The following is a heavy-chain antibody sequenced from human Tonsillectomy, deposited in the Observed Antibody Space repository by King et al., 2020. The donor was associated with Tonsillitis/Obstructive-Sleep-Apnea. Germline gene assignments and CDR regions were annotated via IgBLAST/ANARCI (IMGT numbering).Heavy chain of an antibody. D-gene: IGHD3-3*01. CDR1: GYSFTTFW. Sequence: VQLVESGAEVKEPVESLRISCKGSGYSFTTFWINWVRQMPGKGLEWMGRIDPGDSYTNYSPSFQGHVTISPDKSITTAYLQWSSLKASDTAIYYCARGRDFGVVTDDGFEIWGQGTMVTVS. CDR2: IDPGDSYT. J-gene: IGHJ3*02. CDR3: ARGRDFGVVTDDGFEI. V-gene: IGHV5-10-1*03.